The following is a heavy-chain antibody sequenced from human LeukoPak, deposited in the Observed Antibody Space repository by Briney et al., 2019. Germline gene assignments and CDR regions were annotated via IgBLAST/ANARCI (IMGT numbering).Heavy chain of an antibody. CDR1: GGSFSGYY. Sequence: SETLSLTCAVYGGSFSGYYWSWIRQPPGKGLEWIWEINHSGSTNYNPSLKSRVTISVDRSKNQFSLKLSSVTAADTAVYYCASYYSLGYFDYWGQGTLVTVSS. V-gene: IGHV4-34*01. CDR2: INHSGST. J-gene: IGHJ4*02. D-gene: IGHD2-21*01. CDR3: ASYYSLGYFDY.